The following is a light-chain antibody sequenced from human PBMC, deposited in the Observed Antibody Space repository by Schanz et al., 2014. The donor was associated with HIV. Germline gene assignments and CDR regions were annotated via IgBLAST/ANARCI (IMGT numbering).Light chain of an antibody. J-gene: IGKJ2*01. CDR2: GAS. CDR1: QSVTRN. Sequence: EIVMTQSPATLSVSPGERATLSCRASQSVTRNLAWYQQKPGQAPRLLIYGASSRATGIPDRFSGSGSGTDFTLTISRLEPEDFAVYYCQQYGSSRYTFGQGTKLEVK. CDR3: QQYGSSRYT. V-gene: IGKV3-20*01.